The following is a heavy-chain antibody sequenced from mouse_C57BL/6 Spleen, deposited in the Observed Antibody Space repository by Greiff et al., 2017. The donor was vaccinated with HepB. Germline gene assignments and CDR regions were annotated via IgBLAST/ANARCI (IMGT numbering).Heavy chain of an antibody. CDR1: GYTFTSYW. J-gene: IGHJ2*01. CDR2: IDPSDSYT. Sequence: QVQLQQSGAELVKPGASVKLSCKASGYTFTSYWMQWVKQRPGQGLEWIGEIDPSDSYTNYNQKFKGKATLTVDTSSSTAYMQLSSLTSEDSAVYYCARSLDSSGTYYFDYWGQGTTLTVSS. CDR3: ARSLDSSGTYYFDY. D-gene: IGHD3-2*02. V-gene: IGHV1-50*01.